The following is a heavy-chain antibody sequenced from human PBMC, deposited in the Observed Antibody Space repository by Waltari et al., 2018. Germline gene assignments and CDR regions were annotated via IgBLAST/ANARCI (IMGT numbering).Heavy chain of an antibody. CDR2: ISYDGSNK. V-gene: IGHV3-30-3*01. J-gene: IGHJ4*02. Sequence: QVQLVESGGVVVQPGRSLRLSCAASGFTFSSYAMHWDRQAPGKGLEWVAVISYDGSNKYYADSVKGRFTISRDNSKNTLYLQMNSLRAEDTAVYYCASGYSYGYDGGQGTLVTVSS. CDR1: GFTFSSYA. CDR3: ASGYSYGYD. D-gene: IGHD5-18*01.